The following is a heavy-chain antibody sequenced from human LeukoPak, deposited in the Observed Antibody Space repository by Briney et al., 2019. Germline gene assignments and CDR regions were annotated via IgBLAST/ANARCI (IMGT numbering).Heavy chain of an antibody. CDR2: IKQDGSEK. Sequence: PGGSLRLSCAASGFTFSSYWMSWVRQAPGKGLEWVANIKQDGSEKYYVDSVKGRFTISRDNAKNSLYLQMNSLRAEDTAVYYCAKEGGYCSGVSCYSEYFQHWGQGTLVTVSS. CDR1: GFTFSSYW. V-gene: IGHV3-7*03. CDR3: AKEGGYCSGVSCYSEYFQH. J-gene: IGHJ1*01. D-gene: IGHD2-15*01.